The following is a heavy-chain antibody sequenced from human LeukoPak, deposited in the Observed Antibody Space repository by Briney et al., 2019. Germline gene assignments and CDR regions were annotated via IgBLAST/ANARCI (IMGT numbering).Heavy chain of an antibody. V-gene: IGHV4-39*07. CDR3: ARSESLFFDY. J-gene: IGHJ4*02. CDR2: IYYSGST. CDR1: GGSISSSSYY. Sequence: SETLSLTCTVSGGSISSSSYYWVWIRQPPGKGLEWLWSIYYSGSTYYNPSFKRRVNISVDTSKNQYSLKLSSVTPADTAVYYCARSESLFFDYWGEEPLVTVSS.